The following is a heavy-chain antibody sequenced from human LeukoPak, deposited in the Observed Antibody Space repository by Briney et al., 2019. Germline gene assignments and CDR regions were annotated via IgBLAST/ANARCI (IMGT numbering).Heavy chain of an antibody. Sequence: GGSLRLSCAASGFTFSDYHMNWIRQAPGKGLEWISYISPGGGSIYFADSVQGRFTLSRDYAKNSLYLQMNSLTAEDTALYYCAIGRDISVAGPGGYFDHWGQGTLVTVSS. D-gene: IGHD6-19*01. CDR3: AIGRDISVAGPGGYFDH. V-gene: IGHV3-11*01. CDR1: GFTFSDYH. J-gene: IGHJ4*02. CDR2: ISPGGGSI.